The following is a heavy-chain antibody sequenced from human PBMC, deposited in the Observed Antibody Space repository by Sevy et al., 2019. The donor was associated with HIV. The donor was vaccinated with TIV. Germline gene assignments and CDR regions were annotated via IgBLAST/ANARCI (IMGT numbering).Heavy chain of an antibody. J-gene: IGHJ4*02. CDR3: ARDGYGSGFGGLWY. V-gene: IGHV4-4*07. CDR1: GGSISSYY. CDR2: IYTSGST. D-gene: IGHD3-10*01. Sequence: TRSLTCTVSGGSISSYYWSWIRQPAGKGLEWIGRIYTSGSTNYNPSLKSRVTMSVDTSKNQFSLKLSSVTAADTAVYYCARDGYGSGFGGLWYWGQGTLVTVSS.